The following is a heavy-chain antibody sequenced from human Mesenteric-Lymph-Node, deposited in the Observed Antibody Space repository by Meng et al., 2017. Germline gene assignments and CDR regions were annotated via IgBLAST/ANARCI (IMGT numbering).Heavy chain of an antibody. Sequence: QVQLQESGPGLVKPSDTLSLTFAVSGYSISSSNWWGWIRQPSGKGLEWIGYIYYSGSTYYNPSLESRVTMSVDTSKNQFSLNLNSVTAADTAVYHCARVGAYCGGDCYHPRWGQGTLVTVSS. V-gene: IGHV4-28*03. CDR1: GYSISSSNW. J-gene: IGHJ4*02. CDR3: ARVGAYCGGDCYHPR. CDR2: IYYSGST. D-gene: IGHD2-21*02.